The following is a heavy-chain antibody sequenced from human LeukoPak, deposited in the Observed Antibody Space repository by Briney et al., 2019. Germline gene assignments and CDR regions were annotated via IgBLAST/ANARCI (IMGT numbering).Heavy chain of an antibody. CDR2: INHSGST. J-gene: IGHJ5*02. Sequence: SETLSLTCAVYGGSFSGYYWSWIRQPPGKGLEWIGEINHSGSTNYNPSLKSRVTISVDTSKNQFSLKLSSVTAADTAEYYCARGSDHDNWFDPWGQGTLVTVSS. CDR3: ARGSDHDNWFDP. CDR1: GGSFSGYY. V-gene: IGHV4-34*01. D-gene: IGHD1-14*01.